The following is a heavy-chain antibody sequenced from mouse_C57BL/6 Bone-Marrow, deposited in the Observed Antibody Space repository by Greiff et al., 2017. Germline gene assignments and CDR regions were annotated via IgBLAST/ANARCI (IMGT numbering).Heavy chain of an antibody. CDR3: ARWGRAQATSWFAF. Sequence: VQLQQSGAELVMPGASVKLSCKASGYTFTSYWMHWVKQRPGQGLEWIGEIDPSDSYTNYNQKFKGKSTLTVDKSSSTAYMQLSSLTSADSAVYYCARWGRAQATSWFAFWGQGTRVTVSA. CDR2: IDPSDSYT. V-gene: IGHV1-69*01. J-gene: IGHJ3*01. CDR1: GYTFTSYW. D-gene: IGHD3-2*02.